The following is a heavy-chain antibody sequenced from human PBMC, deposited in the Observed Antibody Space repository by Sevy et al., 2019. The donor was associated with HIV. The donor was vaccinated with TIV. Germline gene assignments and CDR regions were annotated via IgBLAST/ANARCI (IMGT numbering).Heavy chain of an antibody. CDR3: ANAYSGSYSHSYLYALDV. CDR1: GFSFSYYG. Sequence: GGSLRLSCIGSGFSFSYYGIHWVRQAPGKGLDWVALISHDGINEYYADSVKGRFTISREKSKNTVYLEMNSLRNEDTAIYFCANAYSGSYSHSYLYALDVWGQGTTVTVSS. J-gene: IGHJ6*02. V-gene: IGHV3-30*18. CDR2: ISHDGINE. D-gene: IGHD1-26*01.